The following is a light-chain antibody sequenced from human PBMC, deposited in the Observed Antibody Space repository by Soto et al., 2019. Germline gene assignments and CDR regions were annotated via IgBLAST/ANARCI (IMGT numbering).Light chain of an antibody. CDR3: LQDYNYPLT. J-gene: IGKJ1*01. CDR2: AAS. V-gene: IGKV1-6*01. Sequence: IQLTQSPSFLSASVGDRVTITCRASQDISSYLAWYQQKPGRAPKLLIYAASTLQSGVPSRFSGSGSGTDFTLAISSLQPEDFATYYCLQDYNYPLTFGQGTKVDIK. CDR1: QDISSY.